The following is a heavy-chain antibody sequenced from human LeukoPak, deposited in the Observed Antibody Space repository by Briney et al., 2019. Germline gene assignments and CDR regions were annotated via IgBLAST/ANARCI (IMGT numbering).Heavy chain of an antibody. D-gene: IGHD3-22*01. J-gene: IGHJ3*02. CDR2: IYYSGST. Sequence: KPSETLSLTCTVSGGFINSSYWSWIRQPPGKGLEWIGYIYYSGSTNYNPSLKSRVIISVDTSKNQFSLNLRSVTAADTAVYYCAREGMIATGREPAEIWGQGTMVTVSS. CDR1: GGFINSSY. V-gene: IGHV4-59*01. CDR3: AREGMIATGREPAEI.